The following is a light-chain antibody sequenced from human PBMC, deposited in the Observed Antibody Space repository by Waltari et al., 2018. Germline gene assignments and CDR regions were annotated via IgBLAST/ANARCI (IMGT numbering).Light chain of an antibody. CDR2: YDN. J-gene: IGLJ1*01. V-gene: IGLV3-21*01. CDR3: QVWDSIEDQYV. Sequence: YVLTQPPSVSVAPGETATLTCRGTNIGKKSVHWYQQKPGQAPVVLIYYDNNRPSGIPERFSGSNSGNTATLTISRVEVGDEADYYCQVWDSIEDQYVFASGTKVAVL. CDR1: NIGKKS.